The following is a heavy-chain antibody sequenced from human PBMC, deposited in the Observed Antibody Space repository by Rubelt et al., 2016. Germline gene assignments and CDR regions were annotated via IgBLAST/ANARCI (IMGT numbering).Heavy chain of an antibody. CDR3: ARFDSSGY. CDR1: GGTFSSYA. D-gene: IGHD3-22*01. V-gene: IGHV1-69*01. Sequence: QVQRVQSGAEVKKSGSSVKVSCKASGGTFSSYAINWVRQAPGQGLEWMGGLLPIFGTAAYCQKCQGRVTITADESTSTAYREVSRLRSDDTAVYYCARFDSSGYWGQGTLVTVSS. CDR2: LLPIFGTA. J-gene: IGHJ4*02.